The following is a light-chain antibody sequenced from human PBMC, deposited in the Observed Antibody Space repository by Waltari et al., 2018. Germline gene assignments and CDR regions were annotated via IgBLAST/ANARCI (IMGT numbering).Light chain of an antibody. Sequence: QSVLTQPPSVSGAPGQRVTISSTGSSSNIGAGYDVHRVQQLPGTAAKRLIYAVHKLASGVRHGFAGSRSGNTAPLTVAGVQAGDEADYYCSSYAGSNNLIFGGGTKLTVL. CDR3: SSYAGSNNLI. J-gene: IGLJ2*01. V-gene: IGLV1-40*01. CDR2: AVH. CDR1: SSNIGAGYD.